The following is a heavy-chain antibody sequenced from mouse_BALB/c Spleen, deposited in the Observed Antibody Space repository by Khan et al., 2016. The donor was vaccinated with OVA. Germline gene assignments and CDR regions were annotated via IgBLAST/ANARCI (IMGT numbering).Heavy chain of an antibody. Sequence: LQQSGPELMKPGTSVKISCKASGYSFTTYYIHWVMQSHGKSLEWIGYIDHFSGDTTFNQKFKGKATLTVDKSSSTAYIHLSNLTSEDSSIYYCTRHGYVAWFTYWGQGTLVTVSA. J-gene: IGHJ3*01. D-gene: IGHD2-2*01. CDR2: IDHFSGDT. CDR1: GYSFTTYY. CDR3: TRHGYVAWFTY. V-gene: IGHV1S135*01.